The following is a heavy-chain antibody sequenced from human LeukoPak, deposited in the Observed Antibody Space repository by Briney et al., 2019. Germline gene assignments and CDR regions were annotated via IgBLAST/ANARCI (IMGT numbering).Heavy chain of an antibody. Sequence: GGSLRLSCAASGFTFSTYWMHWVRQAPGKGLVWVSRISSDGSITGYADSVKGRFTISRGNAKNTLYLQMNSLRAEDTAVYYCAREVRVAAAGGFDYWGQGTLVTVSS. CDR1: GFTFSTYW. CDR3: AREVRVAAAGGFDY. J-gene: IGHJ4*02. CDR2: ISSDGSIT. D-gene: IGHD6-13*01. V-gene: IGHV3-74*01.